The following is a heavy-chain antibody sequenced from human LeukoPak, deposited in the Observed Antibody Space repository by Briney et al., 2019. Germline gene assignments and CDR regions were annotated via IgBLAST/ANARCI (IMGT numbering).Heavy chain of an antibody. CDR3: ARDEMEWLLDRYYYYGMDV. CDR1: GYTFTSYG. D-gene: IGHD3-3*01. V-gene: IGHV1-3*01. Sequence: GASVKVSCKASGYTFTSYGISWVRQAPGQRLEWMGWINAGNGNTKYSQKFQGRVTITRDTSASTAYMELSSLRSEDTAVYYCARDEMEWLLDRYYYYGMDVWGQGTTVTVSS. CDR2: INAGNGNT. J-gene: IGHJ6*02.